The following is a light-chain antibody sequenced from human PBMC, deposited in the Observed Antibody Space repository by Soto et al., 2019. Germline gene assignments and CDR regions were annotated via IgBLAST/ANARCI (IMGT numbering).Light chain of an antibody. Sequence: ALTQPASVSGSPGQSITISCTGTSSDVGSYNLVSWYQQHPGKAPKLMIYEGSKRPSGVSNRFSGSKSGNTASLTISGLQAEDEADYYCCSYAGSSYVFGTGTKV. V-gene: IGLV2-23*01. J-gene: IGLJ1*01. CDR3: CSYAGSSYV. CDR1: SSDVGSYNL. CDR2: EGS.